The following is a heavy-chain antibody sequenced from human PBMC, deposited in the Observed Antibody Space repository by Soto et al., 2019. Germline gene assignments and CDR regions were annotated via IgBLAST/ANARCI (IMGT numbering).Heavy chain of an antibody. Sequence: PGGSLRLSCAASGFTFSDYYMSWIRQAPGRGLEWVSYISSSGSTIYYADSVKGRFTISRDNAKNSLYLQMNSLRAEDTAVYYCAREVEAAAGPRGWFDPWGQGTLVTVSS. CDR1: GFTFSDYY. CDR3: AREVEAAAGPRGWFDP. CDR2: ISSSGSTI. D-gene: IGHD6-13*01. V-gene: IGHV3-11*01. J-gene: IGHJ5*02.